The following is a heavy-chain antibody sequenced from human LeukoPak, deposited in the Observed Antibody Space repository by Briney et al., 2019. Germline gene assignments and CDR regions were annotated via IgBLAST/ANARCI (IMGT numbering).Heavy chain of an antibody. Sequence: GASVKVSCKASGYTFTSYGISWVRQAPGQGLEWMGWISAYNGNTNYAQKLQGRVTMTTDTSTSTAYMELRSQRSDDTAVYYCARSGSSPPRWWFDPWGQGTLVTVSS. CDR2: ISAYNGNT. V-gene: IGHV1-18*01. D-gene: IGHD6-13*01. CDR1: GYTFTSYG. J-gene: IGHJ5*02. CDR3: ARSGSSPPRWWFDP.